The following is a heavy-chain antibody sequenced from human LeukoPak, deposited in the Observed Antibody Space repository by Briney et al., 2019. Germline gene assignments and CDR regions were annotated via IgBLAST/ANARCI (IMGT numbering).Heavy chain of an antibody. CDR2: IYPGDSDT. CDR1: GYCFTSYW. Sequence: GESLKISCKGSGYCFTSYWIGWVRQMPGKGLEWMGIIYPGDSDTRYSPSFQGQVTISADKSISTAYPQWSSLKASDTAMYYCATHSSGWYYYYYGMDVWGQGTTVTVSS. V-gene: IGHV5-51*01. CDR3: ATHSSGWYYYYYGMDV. D-gene: IGHD6-19*01. J-gene: IGHJ6*02.